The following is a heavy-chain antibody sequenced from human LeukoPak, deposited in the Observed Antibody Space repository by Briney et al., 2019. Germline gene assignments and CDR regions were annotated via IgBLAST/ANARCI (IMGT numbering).Heavy chain of an antibody. CDR2: IYYSGST. V-gene: IGHV4-59*01. D-gene: IGHD5-18*01. CDR3: ARGEDTAMVPPDY. J-gene: IGHJ4*02. CDR1: GGSFSGYY. Sequence: SETLSLTCAVYGGSFSGYYWSWIRQPPGKGLEWIGYIYYSGSTNYNPSLKSRVTISVDTSKNQFSLKLSSVTAADTAVYYCARGEDTAMVPPDYWGQGTLVTVSS.